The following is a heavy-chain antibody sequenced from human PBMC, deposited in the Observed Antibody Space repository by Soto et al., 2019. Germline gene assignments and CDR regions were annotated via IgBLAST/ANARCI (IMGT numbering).Heavy chain of an antibody. Sequence: QVQLQESGPGLVKPSQTLSLTCTVSGSSMSSVNYYWSRIRQPPGKGLEWIGYIYYSGSTYYNPSLRSRVTISVDTSKNQLSLKLSSVTAADTAVYYCARYGSGECNRGSCYSPFDYWGQGTLVTVSS. V-gene: IGHV4-30-4*01. J-gene: IGHJ4*02. CDR1: GSSMSSVNYY. CDR3: ARYGSGECNRGSCYSPFDY. D-gene: IGHD2-15*01. CDR2: IYYSGST.